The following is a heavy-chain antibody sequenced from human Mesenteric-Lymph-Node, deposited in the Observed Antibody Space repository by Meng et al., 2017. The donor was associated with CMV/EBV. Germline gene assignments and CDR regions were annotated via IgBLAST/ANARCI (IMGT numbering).Heavy chain of an antibody. CDR3: ARGGGGYDILTGYHALHHDY. V-gene: IGHV3-21*01. Sequence: GGSLRLSCAASGFTFSSYSMNWVRQAPGKGLEWVSSISSSSYIYYADSVKGRFTISRDNAKNSLYLQMNSLRAEDTAVYYCARGGGGYDILTGYHALHHDYWGQGTLVTVSS. J-gene: IGHJ4*02. CDR2: ISSSSYI. D-gene: IGHD3-9*01. CDR1: GFTFSSYS.